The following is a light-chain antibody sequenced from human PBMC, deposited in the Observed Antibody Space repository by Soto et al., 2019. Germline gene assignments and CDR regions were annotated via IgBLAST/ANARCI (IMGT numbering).Light chain of an antibody. J-gene: IGKJ3*01. CDR3: QKRSSWPFT. CDR1: QSIGNY. CDR2: ATA. V-gene: IGKV3-11*01. Sequence: EVVLTQSPATLSLSPGAGATLSCRASQSIGNYLAWYQQKPGQAPRLHIYATANRATGIPARFSGSGSGTDFTLTISSLEPEDFAVYYCQKRSSWPFTFGPGTKVDIK.